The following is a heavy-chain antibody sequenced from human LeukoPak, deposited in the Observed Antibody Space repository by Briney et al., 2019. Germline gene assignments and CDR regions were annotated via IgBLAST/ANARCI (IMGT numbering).Heavy chain of an antibody. CDR2: ISGSAGST. V-gene: IGHV3-23*01. CDR3: AKLRDFYVSTGYSRFPY. CDR1: GFTFSGYA. J-gene: IGHJ4*02. D-gene: IGHD3-22*01. Sequence: PGGSLRLSCAASGFTFSGYAMGWVRQAPGKGLEWVSAISGSAGSTYYADSVKGRFTISRDNSKNSLYLQMNSLRAEDTAVYYCAKLRDFYVSTGYSRFPYWGQGTLVTVSS.